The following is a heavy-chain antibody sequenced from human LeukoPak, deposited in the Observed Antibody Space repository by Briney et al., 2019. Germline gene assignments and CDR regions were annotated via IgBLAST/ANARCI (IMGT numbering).Heavy chain of an antibody. CDR3: ARDSGAFDAYDL. V-gene: IGHV3-23*01. CDR1: GFTFSSYA. Sequence: GGSLRLSCAASGFTFSSYAMNWVRQAPGKGLEWVSTNGGGGGATYYADSVKGRFSVSRDNAKNSLYLQMNSLRAEDTALYYCARDSGAFDAYDLWGQGTMVTVSS. CDR2: NGGGGGAT. D-gene: IGHD3-10*01. J-gene: IGHJ3*01.